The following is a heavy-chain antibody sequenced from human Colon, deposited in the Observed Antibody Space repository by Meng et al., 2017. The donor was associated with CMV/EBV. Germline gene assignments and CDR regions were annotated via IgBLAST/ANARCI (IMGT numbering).Heavy chain of an antibody. CDR3: ARGQKGYCRSTACYAMDV. CDR2: IYSGSYP. Sequence: GGSLRLSCAASGFTASDNYMTWVRQAPGKGLEWVSVIYSGSYPDYADSVKGRFTISRDNSKNTVYLQMNSLRVEDTAVYYCARGQKGYCRSTACYAMDVWGQGTTVTVSS. J-gene: IGHJ6*02. D-gene: IGHD2-2*01. CDR1: GFTASDNY. V-gene: IGHV3-66*02.